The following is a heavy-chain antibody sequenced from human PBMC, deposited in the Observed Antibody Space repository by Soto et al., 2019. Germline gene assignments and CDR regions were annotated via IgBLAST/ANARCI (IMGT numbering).Heavy chain of an antibody. J-gene: IGHJ5*02. D-gene: IGHD3-3*01. Sequence: QVQLQESGPGLVKPSQTLSLTCTVSGGSISSGDYYWSWIRQHPGKGLEWIWDIDYSGSTYYNPSLKSRVTISVDTSKNQFSLKLSSVTAADTAVYYCARWWSGSRQGFDPWGQGTLVTVSS. CDR3: ARWWSGSRQGFDP. CDR2: IDYSGST. V-gene: IGHV4-31*03. CDR1: GGSISSGDYY.